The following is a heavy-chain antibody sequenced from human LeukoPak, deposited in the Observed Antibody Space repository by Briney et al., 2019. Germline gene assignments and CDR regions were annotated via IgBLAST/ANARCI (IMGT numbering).Heavy chain of an antibody. J-gene: IGHJ4*02. Sequence: GGSLRLSCAASGFTFDTYAMHWVRQAPGKGLEWVSGISWNSGSIGYADSVKGRFTISRDNAKNSLYLQMNSLRVEGTALYYCAKPRPFIAVTAFDFWGQGTLVTVSS. CDR2: ISWNSGSI. CDR1: GFTFDTYA. D-gene: IGHD6-19*01. V-gene: IGHV3-9*01. CDR3: AKPRPFIAVTAFDF.